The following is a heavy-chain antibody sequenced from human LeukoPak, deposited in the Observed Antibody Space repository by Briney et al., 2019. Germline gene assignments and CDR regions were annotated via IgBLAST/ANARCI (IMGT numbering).Heavy chain of an antibody. V-gene: IGHV3-53*01. CDR1: GFTVSSNY. Sequence: PGGSLRLSCAASGFTVSSNYMSWVRQAPGKGLEWVSVIYSGGSTYYADSVKGRFTISRDNSKNTLYLQMNSLRAEDTAVYYCAREGVEYCSGGSCVENYYLDYWGQGTLVTVSS. J-gene: IGHJ4*02. CDR2: IYSGGST. CDR3: AREGVEYCSGGSCVENYYLDY. D-gene: IGHD2-15*01.